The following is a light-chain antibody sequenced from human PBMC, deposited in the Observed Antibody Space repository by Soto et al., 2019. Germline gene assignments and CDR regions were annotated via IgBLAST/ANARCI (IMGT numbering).Light chain of an antibody. CDR2: DAS. Sequence: DIQMTKSPSTLSASVGDRVTITFRASQSISSWLAWYQQKPGKAPKLLIYDASSLESGVPSRFSGSGSGTEFTLTISSLQPDDFATYYCQQYNSYSTTFGQGTKVDIK. J-gene: IGKJ1*01. V-gene: IGKV1-5*01. CDR3: QQYNSYSTT. CDR1: QSISSW.